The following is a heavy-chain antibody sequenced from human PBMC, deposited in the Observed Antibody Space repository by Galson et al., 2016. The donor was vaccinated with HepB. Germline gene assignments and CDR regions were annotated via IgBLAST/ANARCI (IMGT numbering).Heavy chain of an antibody. V-gene: IGHV5-51*01. J-gene: IGHJ3*02. Sequence: QSGAEVKKPGESLKISCKGSGYSFSTYWIGWVRQTPGKGLEWMGIIYPGDSDTRYSPSFQGQVTISADKSIGTAYLQWSSLKASDTAMYYCARPRVDCSRTSGYLNVVNWGQGTMVTVSS. CDR3: ARPRVDCSRTSGYLNVVN. D-gene: IGHD2-2*01. CDR2: IYPGDSDT. CDR1: GYSFSTYW.